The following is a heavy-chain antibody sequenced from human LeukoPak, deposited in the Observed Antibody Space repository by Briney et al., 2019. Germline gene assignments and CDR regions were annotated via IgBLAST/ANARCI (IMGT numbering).Heavy chain of an antibody. V-gene: IGHV4-34*01. CDR1: GGSFSGYY. CDR2: INHSGST. CDR3: ARVGDHLSFDY. Sequence: PSETLSLTCAVYGGSFSGYYCSWIRQPPGKGLEWIGEINHSGSTNYDPSLKSRVTISVDTSKNQFSLKLRSVTAADTAVYYCARVGDHLSFDYWGQGTLVTVSS. D-gene: IGHD2-21*02. J-gene: IGHJ4*02.